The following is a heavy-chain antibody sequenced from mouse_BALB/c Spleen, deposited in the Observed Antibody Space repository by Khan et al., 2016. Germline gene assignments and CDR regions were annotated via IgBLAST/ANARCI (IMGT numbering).Heavy chain of an antibody. V-gene: IGHV1-9*01. Sequence: QVQLKQSGAELMKPGASVKISCKATGYTFSSYWIEWVKQRPGHGLEWIGEILPGSGSTNYNEKFKGKATFTADTSSNTAYMQLSSLTSEDSAVYYCARLWYAMDYWGQGTSVTVSS. CDR3: ARLWYAMDY. D-gene: IGHD1-1*02. CDR1: GYTFSSYW. CDR2: ILPGSGST. J-gene: IGHJ4*01.